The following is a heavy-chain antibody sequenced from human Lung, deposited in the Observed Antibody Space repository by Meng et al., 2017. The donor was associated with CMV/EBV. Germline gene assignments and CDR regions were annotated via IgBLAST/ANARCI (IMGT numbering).Heavy chain of an antibody. CDR3: ATDGRGYSYGKYYYDYVMDV. CDR1: GYTLTELS. Sequence: ASVXVSXKVSGYTLTELSIHWVRQAPGQGLEWMGGFDPEDGETIYAQKFQGRVTMTEDTSTDTAYMELSSLRSEDTAVYYCATDGRGYSYGKYYYDYVMDVXGQGXTVTVSS. V-gene: IGHV1-24*01. J-gene: IGHJ6*02. CDR2: FDPEDGET. D-gene: IGHD5-18*01.